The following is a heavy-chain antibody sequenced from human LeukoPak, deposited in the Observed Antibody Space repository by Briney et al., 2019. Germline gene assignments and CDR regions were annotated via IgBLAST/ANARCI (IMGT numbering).Heavy chain of an antibody. D-gene: IGHD1-26*01. Sequence: GESLKISCKVSGYSFTTYWIGWVRQMPGKGLEWMGIIYPGDSDTKYSPSFQGQVTISADKSITTAYLQWSSLKASDTAMYYCARVASSGSYYNALDIWGQGTMVTVSS. CDR3: ARVASSGSYYNALDI. J-gene: IGHJ3*02. CDR2: IYPGDSDT. CDR1: GYSFTTYW. V-gene: IGHV5-51*01.